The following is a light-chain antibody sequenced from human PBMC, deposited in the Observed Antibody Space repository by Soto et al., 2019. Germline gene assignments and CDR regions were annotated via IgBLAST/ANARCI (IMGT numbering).Light chain of an antibody. Sequence: ETVLTQSPGTVSLSPGERATLSCTTSQSVRSNYLAWYQQKPGQAPRLLIYGVFNRATGIPDRFSGSGSGTDFTLTISRLEPEYSAVFYFQHYDFSPPTFVQGTKVET. CDR2: GVF. J-gene: IGKJ2*01. CDR3: QHYDFSPPT. CDR1: QSVRSNY. V-gene: IGKV3-20*01.